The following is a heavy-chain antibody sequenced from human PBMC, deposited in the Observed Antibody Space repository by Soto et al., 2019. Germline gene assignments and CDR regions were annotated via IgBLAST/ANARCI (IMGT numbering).Heavy chain of an antibody. CDR2: ISGSGAIP. V-gene: IGHV3-23*01. CDR1: GFTVTNSA. CDR3: GVGRTPYYFDY. Sequence: LGLSCAASGFTVTNSAMNWVRQVPGKGLEWVSSISGSGAIPHYADSVKGRFSIFRDESNNTLYLQMNSLRAEDAAVYFCGVGRTPYYFDYWGQGALVTVSS. J-gene: IGHJ4*02. D-gene: IGHD1-26*01.